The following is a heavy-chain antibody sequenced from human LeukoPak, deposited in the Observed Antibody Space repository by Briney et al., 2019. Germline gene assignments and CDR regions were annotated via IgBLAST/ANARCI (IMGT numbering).Heavy chain of an antibody. CDR1: GGSISSYY. CDR3: ASAGVYYGSGSYYLSFDY. Sequence: SETLSLTCTVSGGSISSYYWSWIRQPPGKGLEWIGYIYYSGSTNYNPSLKSRVTISVDTPKNQFSLKLSSVTAADTAVYYCASAGVYYGSGSYYLSFDYWGQGTLVTVSS. V-gene: IGHV4-59*01. CDR2: IYYSGST. D-gene: IGHD3-10*01. J-gene: IGHJ4*02.